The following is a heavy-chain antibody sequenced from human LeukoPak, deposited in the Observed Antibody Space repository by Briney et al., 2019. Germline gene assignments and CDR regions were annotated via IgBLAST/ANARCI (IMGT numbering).Heavy chain of an antibody. CDR2: IIPIFGTA. J-gene: IGHJ4*02. CDR3: ARVGRYDYVWGSYRSTL. V-gene: IGHV1-69*05. CDR1: GGTFSSYA. D-gene: IGHD3-16*02. Sequence: SVKVSSKASGGTFSSYAISWVRQAPGQGLEWMGGIIPIFGTANYAQKFQGRVTITTDESTSTAYMELSSLRSEDTAVYYCARVGRYDYVWGSYRSTLWGQGTLVTVSS.